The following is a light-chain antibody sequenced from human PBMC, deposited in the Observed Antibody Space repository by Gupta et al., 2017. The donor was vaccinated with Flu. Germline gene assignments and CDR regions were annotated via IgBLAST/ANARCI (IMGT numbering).Light chain of an antibody. J-gene: IGLJ2*01. CDR1: SSNIGSNS. CDR3: AARDDSLNGPV. V-gene: IGLV1-44*01. Sequence: SVLPPSHSPSATPRHRVALSCSGSSSNIGSNSVDWYQQLPGAAPKLLIYNNNRRPSGVPDRFSGSKSGTSASLAISGLQSEDEADYYCAARDDSLNGPVFGGGTKLTVL. CDR2: NNN.